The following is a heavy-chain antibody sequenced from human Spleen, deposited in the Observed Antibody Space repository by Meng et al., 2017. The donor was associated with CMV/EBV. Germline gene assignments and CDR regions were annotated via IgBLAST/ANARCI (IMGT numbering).Heavy chain of an antibody. CDR1: NYSFINYD. CDR3: VRDLTVKAMDVSV. V-gene: IGHV1-18*01. CDR2: ISVFSGET. D-gene: IGHD4-17*01. Sequence: ASVKVSCKASNYSFINYDIGWVRQAPGQGLEWMGWISVFSGETKYTQKVEGRVSMTTDTSTSTAYMELRSLRSDDTAVYYCVRDLTVKAMDVSVWGQGTTVTVSS. J-gene: IGHJ6*02.